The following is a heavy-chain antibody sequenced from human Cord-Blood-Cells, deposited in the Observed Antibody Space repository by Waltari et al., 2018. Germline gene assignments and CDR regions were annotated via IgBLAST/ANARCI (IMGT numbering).Heavy chain of an antibody. D-gene: IGHD6-6*01. Sequence: QVQLQESGPGLVKPSETLSLTCTVSGGSISSYYWSWIRQPPGKGLEWIGYIYYSGSTNYNPSLKSRVTISVDTSKNQFSLKLSSVTAADTAVYYCARGSSIAALGYWGQGTLVTVSS. V-gene: IGHV4-59*01. J-gene: IGHJ4*02. CDR2: IYYSGST. CDR3: ARGSSIAALGY. CDR1: GGSISSYY.